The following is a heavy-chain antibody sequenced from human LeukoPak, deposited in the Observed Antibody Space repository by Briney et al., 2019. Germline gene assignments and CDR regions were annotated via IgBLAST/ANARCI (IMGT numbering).Heavy chain of an antibody. CDR3: ARDILTGPTNWFDP. CDR1: GYTFTSYE. J-gene: IGHJ5*02. D-gene: IGHD3-9*01. V-gene: IGHV1-8*01. CDR2: MSPNSGDT. Sequence: ASVKVSCKASGYTFTSYEINWVRQATGQGLEWMGWMSPNSGDTGYAQKFQGRVTMTRDTSISTAYMELSSLRSEDTAVYYCARDILTGPTNWFDPWGQGTLVTVS.